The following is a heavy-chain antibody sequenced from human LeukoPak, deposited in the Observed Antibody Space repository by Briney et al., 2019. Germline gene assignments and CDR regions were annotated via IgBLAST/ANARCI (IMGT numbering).Heavy chain of an antibody. D-gene: IGHD1-14*01. J-gene: IGHJ4*02. CDR1: APSFSNYW. CDR3: ARYDGVNRYFDH. CDR2: INNDGSST. Sequence: GPSLSPARAPSAPSFSNYWTDSVSHDPREWLVWVSRINNDGSSTTCADSVKGRFTISRDNAKNRLYLQMNSLRDEDTAVFYCARYDGVNRYFDHWGQGTLGTVSS. V-gene: IGHV3-74*01.